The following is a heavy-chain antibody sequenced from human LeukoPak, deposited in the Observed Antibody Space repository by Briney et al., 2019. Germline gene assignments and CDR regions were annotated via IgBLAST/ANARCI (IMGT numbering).Heavy chain of an antibody. J-gene: IGHJ4*02. CDR1: GYTFTGYY. CDR2: INPNSGCT. Sequence: ASVKVSCKASGYTFTGYYMHWVRQAPGQGLEWMGWINPNSGCTNYAQKFQGRVTMTRDTSMSTAYMELSRLRSDDTGVYYCASPLMIQLWFPDYWGQGTLVTVSS. CDR3: ASPLMIQLWFPDY. D-gene: IGHD5-18*01. V-gene: IGHV1-2*02.